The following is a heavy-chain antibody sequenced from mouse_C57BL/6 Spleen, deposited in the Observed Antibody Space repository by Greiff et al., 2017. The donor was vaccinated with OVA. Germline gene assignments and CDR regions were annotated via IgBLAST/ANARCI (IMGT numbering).Heavy chain of an antibody. J-gene: IGHJ4*01. CDR2: INPNYGTT. D-gene: IGHD4-1*01. V-gene: IGHV1-39*01. Sequence: VHVKQSGPELVKPGASVKISCKASGYSFTDYNMNWVKQSNGKSLEWIGVINPNYGTTSYNQKFKGKATLTVDQSSSTAYMQLNSLTSEDSAVYYCAREGELGNYAMDYWGQGTSVTVSS. CDR3: AREGELGNYAMDY. CDR1: GYSFTDYN.